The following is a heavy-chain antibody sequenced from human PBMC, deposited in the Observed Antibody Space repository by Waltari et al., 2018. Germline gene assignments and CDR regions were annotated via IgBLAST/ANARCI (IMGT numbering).Heavy chain of an antibody. CDR3: ATAADVWGHNYYYLDV. Sequence: QVQLEQSGAEGKKPGASVKVPCKVSGYTLTQVSMHWVRPAPGKGLEWMGGFDPEDGKTIYAQKFQGRVTMTEDTSTDTGYMELSSLRSEDPAVYYCATAADVWGHNYYYLDVWGKGTTVTISS. D-gene: IGHD3-16*01. CDR1: GYTLTQVS. V-gene: IGHV1-24*01. CDR2: FDPEDGKT. J-gene: IGHJ6*03.